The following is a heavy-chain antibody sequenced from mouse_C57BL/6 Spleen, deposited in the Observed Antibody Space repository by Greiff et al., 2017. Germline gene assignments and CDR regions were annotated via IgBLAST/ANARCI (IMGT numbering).Heavy chain of an antibody. J-gene: IGHJ3*01. V-gene: IGHV1-15*01. CDR2: IDPETGGT. CDR3: TTNYYGSSYGFAY. CDR1: GYTFTDYE. Sequence: VQLQQSGAELVRPGASVTLSCKASGYTFTDYEMHWVKQTPVHGLEWIGAIDPETGGTAYNQKFKGKAILTADKSSSTAYMELRSLTSEDSAVYYGTTNYYGSSYGFAYWGQGTLVTVSA. D-gene: IGHD1-1*01.